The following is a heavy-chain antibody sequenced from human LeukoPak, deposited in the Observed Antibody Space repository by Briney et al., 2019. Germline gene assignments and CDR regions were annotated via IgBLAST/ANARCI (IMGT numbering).Heavy chain of an antibody. CDR2: IRPKSGDT. CDR3: GINRLGKSLDI. J-gene: IGHJ3*02. Sequence: ASVKVSCKASGYTFTDYFIHWLRQAPGQGLEWMGWIRPKSGDTSYSQKFQGSVTVTRDTSIRTAYMELSRLRSDDTAVYYCGINRLGKSLDIWGQGTMVTVSS. D-gene: IGHD7-27*01. V-gene: IGHV1-2*02. CDR1: GYTFTDYF.